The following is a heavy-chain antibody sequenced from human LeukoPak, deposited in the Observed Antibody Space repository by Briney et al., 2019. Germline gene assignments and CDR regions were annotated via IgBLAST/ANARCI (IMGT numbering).Heavy chain of an antibody. CDR1: GGSISSYY. Sequence: SETLSLTSTVSGGSISSYYWSWIRQPPGKGLEWIGSIYHSGSTYYNPSPKSRVTISVDTSKNQFSLKLSSVTAADTAVYYCARDGDRSSPSDYWGQGTLVTVSS. V-gene: IGHV4-38-2*02. CDR3: ARDGDRSSPSDY. J-gene: IGHJ4*02. CDR2: IYHSGST. D-gene: IGHD2-2*01.